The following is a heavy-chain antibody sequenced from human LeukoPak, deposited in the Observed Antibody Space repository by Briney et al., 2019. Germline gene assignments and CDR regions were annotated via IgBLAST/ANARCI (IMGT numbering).Heavy chain of an antibody. Sequence: GASVKVSCKASGYTFTGYYMHWVRQAPGQGLEWMGWINPNSGGTNYAQKFQGRVTMTRDTSISTAYMELSRLRSDDTAVYYCARAATDSSSWSYYYYYYYMDVWGKGTTVTVSS. CDR2: INPNSGGT. CDR3: ARAATDSSSWSYYYYYYYMDV. CDR1: GYTFTGYY. V-gene: IGHV1-2*02. J-gene: IGHJ6*03. D-gene: IGHD6-13*01.